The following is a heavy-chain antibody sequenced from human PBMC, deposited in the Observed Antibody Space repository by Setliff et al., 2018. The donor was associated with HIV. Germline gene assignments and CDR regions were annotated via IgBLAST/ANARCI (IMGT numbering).Heavy chain of an antibody. Sequence: ASVKVSCKASGYSFTGHYIHWVRQAPGQGLEWLGRIDPNSGGTKYAQKFQGRVTMTRDTSITTAYMELSRLRSDDTAVYYCASPFWASDSGGYEYEAFAIWGQVTRVTVSS. D-gene: IGHD3-22*01. CDR3: ASPFWASDSGGYEYEAFAI. CDR1: GYSFTGHY. J-gene: IGHJ3*02. CDR2: IDPNSGGT. V-gene: IGHV1-2*06.